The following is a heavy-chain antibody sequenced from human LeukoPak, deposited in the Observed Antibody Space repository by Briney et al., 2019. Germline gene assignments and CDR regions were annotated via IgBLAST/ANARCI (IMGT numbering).Heavy chain of an antibody. CDR2: ISSSGDTT. V-gene: IGHV3-11*04. Sequence: GGSLRLSCAASGFTFSDYHMNWIRQAPGKGLEWISYISSSGDTTYYADFVKGRFTVSRDNAENTLYLQMNSLRAEDTAVYYCARDGIAAVDFDYWGQGILVTVSS. J-gene: IGHJ4*02. CDR1: GFTFSDYH. CDR3: ARDGIAAVDFDY. D-gene: IGHD6-13*01.